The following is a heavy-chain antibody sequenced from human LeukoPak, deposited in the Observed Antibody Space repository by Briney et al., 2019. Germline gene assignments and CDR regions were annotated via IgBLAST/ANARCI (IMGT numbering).Heavy chain of an antibody. V-gene: IGHV3-53*01. CDR2: FYSVAST. CDR3: AREGNILSGLDAFDI. J-gene: IGHJ3*02. Sequence: GGSLRLSCPASGFTVRSNYMSWVRQAPGKGLEWASVFYSVASTYYADSVNGRFANSRDNAKNSLYLQMNSRRAEDTAVYYCAREGNILSGLDAFDIWGQGTMVTVSS. D-gene: IGHD3-9*01. CDR1: GFTVRSNY.